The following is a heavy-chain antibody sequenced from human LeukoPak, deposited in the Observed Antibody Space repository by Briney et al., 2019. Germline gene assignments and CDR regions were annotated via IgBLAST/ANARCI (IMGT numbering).Heavy chain of an antibody. CDR2: IYANGQTT. D-gene: IGHD3-3*01. CDR3: STYWRRRPSDH. Sequence: GRSLRLSCAASGFTFSSYAMSWVRQAPGKGLEWISSIYANGQTTYYADSVKGRFTISRDNSKNTLSLEMKSMRAEDTALYYCSTYWRRRPSDHWGQGTLVTVSS. CDR1: GFTFSSYA. V-gene: IGHV3-23*01. J-gene: IGHJ4*02.